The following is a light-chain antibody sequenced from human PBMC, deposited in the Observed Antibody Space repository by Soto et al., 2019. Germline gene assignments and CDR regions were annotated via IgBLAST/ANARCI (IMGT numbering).Light chain of an antibody. V-gene: IGKV3-11*01. CDR3: QQRRYWPVT. Sequence: ILLTQSPSILSMSPGERATLSCRASQSVSSYFAWYQQKPGQAPRLLIYDASNRATGVPARFSGSGSGTDFTLTISSLEPEDFAVYYCQQRRYWPVTFGPGTKV. CDR1: QSVSSY. CDR2: DAS. J-gene: IGKJ1*01.